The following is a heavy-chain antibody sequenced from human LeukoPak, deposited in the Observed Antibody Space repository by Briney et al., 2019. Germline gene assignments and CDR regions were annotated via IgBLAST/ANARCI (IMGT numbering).Heavy chain of an antibody. V-gene: IGHV3-15*07. J-gene: IGHJ4*02. D-gene: IGHD3-22*01. CDR3: TTADSSGRFLIDY. Sequence: GGSLRLSCAASGFTFSNAWMNWVRQAPGKGLEWVGRIKSKTDGGTADYAAPVKGRFTISRDDSKNTLYLQMNSLKTEDTAVYYCTTADSSGRFLIDYWGQGTLVTVSS. CDR1: GFTFSNAW. CDR2: IKSKTDGGTA.